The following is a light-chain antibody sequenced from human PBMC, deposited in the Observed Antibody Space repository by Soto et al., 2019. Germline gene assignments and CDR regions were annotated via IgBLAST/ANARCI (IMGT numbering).Light chain of an antibody. Sequence: QSALTQPASVSGSPGQSITISCTGTSSDVGGYNYVSWYQQHPGKAPTLMIYDVSNRPSGVSNRFSGSKSGNTASLTISGLQAEDEADYYCSSFTSSSTFVFGRGTKLTVL. J-gene: IGLJ2*01. CDR2: DVS. V-gene: IGLV2-14*01. CDR1: SSDVGGYNY. CDR3: SSFTSSSTFV.